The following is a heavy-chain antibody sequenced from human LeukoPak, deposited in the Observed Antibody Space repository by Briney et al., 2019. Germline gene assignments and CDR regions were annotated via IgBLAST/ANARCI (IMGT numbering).Heavy chain of an antibody. CDR2: IGRGIT. CDR3: ARDAPAGGKPEYFFDY. D-gene: IGHD2/OR15-2a*01. J-gene: IGHJ4*02. V-gene: IGHV3-48*04. Sequence: GGSLRLSCTASGFTFSTYSMNWVRQAPGKGLEWVSHIGRGITYADSVKGRFTISRDNAKNSVYLQMNSLRAEDTAVYYCARDAPAGGKPEYFFDYWGQGTLVTVSS. CDR1: GFTFSTYS.